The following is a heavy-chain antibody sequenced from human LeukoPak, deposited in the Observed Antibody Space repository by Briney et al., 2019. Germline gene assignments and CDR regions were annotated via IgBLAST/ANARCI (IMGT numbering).Heavy chain of an antibody. CDR2: ITSETVGGTT. V-gene: IGHV3-15*01. CDR1: GFTFSNAW. D-gene: IGHD6-19*01. J-gene: IGHJ4*02. Sequence: GGSLRLSCAASGFTFSNAWMSWVRQAPGKGLEWVVRITSETVGGTTRYAAPVQGRFTISRDDSTNTLYLQMNSLKAEDTAVYYCTTEYGSGWFYYFDYWGQGTLVTVSS. CDR3: TTEYGSGWFYYFDY.